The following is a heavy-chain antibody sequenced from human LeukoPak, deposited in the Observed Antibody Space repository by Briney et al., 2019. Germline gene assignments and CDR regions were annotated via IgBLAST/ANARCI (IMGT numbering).Heavy chain of an antibody. V-gene: IGHV3-74*01. Sequence: GGSLRLSCAASGFTFSNYWMHWVRQAPGKGLVWVPRINSDGSARSHADSVKGRFTISRDNAKKTLYLQMTSLRTEDTAVYYCASASSHRIAAGGDYWGQGILVTVSS. CDR3: ASASSHRIAAGGDY. D-gene: IGHD6-13*01. J-gene: IGHJ4*02. CDR1: GFTFSNYW. CDR2: INSDGSAR.